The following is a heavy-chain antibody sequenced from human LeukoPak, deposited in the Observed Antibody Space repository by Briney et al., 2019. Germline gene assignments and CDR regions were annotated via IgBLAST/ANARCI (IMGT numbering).Heavy chain of an antibody. CDR1: GFTFSNAW. Sequence: PGGSLRLSCAASGFTFSNAWMSWVRQAPGKGLEWVGRITSKTDGGTTDYAAPVKGRFTISRDHSKNTLYLQMSSLKAEDTAVYYCTTGGVFDLWGQGTMVTVSS. CDR2: ITSKTDGGTT. CDR3: TTGGVFDL. V-gene: IGHV3-15*01. J-gene: IGHJ3*01.